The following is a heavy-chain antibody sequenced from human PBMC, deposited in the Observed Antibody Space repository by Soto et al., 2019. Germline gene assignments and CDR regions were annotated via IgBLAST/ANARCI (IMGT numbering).Heavy chain of an antibody. Sequence: PSETLSLTCTVSGGSISSYYWSWIRQPPGKGLEWIGYIYYSGSTNYNPSLKSRVTISVDTSKNQFSLKLSSVTAADTAIYYCARERWFGDGWFDPWGQGTLVTVSS. CDR3: ARERWFGDGWFDP. CDR1: GGSISSYY. CDR2: IYYSGST. J-gene: IGHJ5*02. D-gene: IGHD3-10*01. V-gene: IGHV4-59*01.